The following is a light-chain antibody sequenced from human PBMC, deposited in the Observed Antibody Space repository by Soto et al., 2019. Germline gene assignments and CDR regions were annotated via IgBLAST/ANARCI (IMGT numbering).Light chain of an antibody. CDR3: SSYTSSSTLVV. J-gene: IGLJ2*01. Sequence: QSALTQPASVSGSPGQSITISCTGTSSDVGAYDYVSWYQQHPGKAPKLMIYDVRNRPSGLSNRFSGSKSGNTASLTISGLQAEDEADYYCSSYTSSSTLVVFGGGTKLTVL. CDR2: DVR. CDR1: SSDVGAYDY. V-gene: IGLV2-14*01.